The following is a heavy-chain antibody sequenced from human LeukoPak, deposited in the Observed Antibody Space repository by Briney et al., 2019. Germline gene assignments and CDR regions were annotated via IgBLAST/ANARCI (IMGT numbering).Heavy chain of an antibody. Sequence: PGGSLRLSCAASGFTVSSNYMSWVRQAPGKGLEWVSVIYSGGSTYYADSVKGRFTISRDNSKNTLYLQMNSLRAEDTAVYYCARQTLDYGGNLPFDYWGQGTLVTVSS. J-gene: IGHJ4*02. CDR3: ARQTLDYGGNLPFDY. D-gene: IGHD4-23*01. V-gene: IGHV3-53*01. CDR1: GFTVSSNY. CDR2: IYSGGST.